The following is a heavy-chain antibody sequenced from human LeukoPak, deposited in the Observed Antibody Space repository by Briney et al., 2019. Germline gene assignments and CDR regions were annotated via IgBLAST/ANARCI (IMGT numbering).Heavy chain of an antibody. CDR2: ISGSGGST. V-gene: IGHV3-23*01. Sequence: PGGSLRLSCAASGFTFSSYAMSWVRQAPGKGLEWVSAISGSGGSTYYADSVKGRFTISRDNSKNTLYLQMNSLRAEDTAVYYCAKDLNSSGWYEEGFDYWGQGTLATVSS. CDR1: GFTFSSYA. CDR3: AKDLNSSGWYEEGFDY. D-gene: IGHD6-19*01. J-gene: IGHJ4*02.